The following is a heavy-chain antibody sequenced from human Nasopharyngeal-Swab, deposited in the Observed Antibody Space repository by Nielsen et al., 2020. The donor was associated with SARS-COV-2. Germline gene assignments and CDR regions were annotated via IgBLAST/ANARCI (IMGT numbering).Heavy chain of an antibody. D-gene: IGHD3-10*01. V-gene: IGHV3-15*01. CDR3: TTDLMVRGVFPLLYYYYGMDV. CDR1: GFTFSNAW. J-gene: IGHJ6*02. Sequence: GESLKISCAASGFTFSNAWMSWIRQAPGKGLEWVGHIKSKTDGGTTGYAAPVKGRFTISRDDSKNTLYLQMNSLKTEDTAVYYCTTDLMVRGVFPLLYYYYGMDVWGQGTTVTVSS. CDR2: IKSKTDGGTT.